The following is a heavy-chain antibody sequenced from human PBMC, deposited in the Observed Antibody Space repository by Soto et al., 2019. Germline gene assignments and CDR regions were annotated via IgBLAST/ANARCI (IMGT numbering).Heavy chain of an antibody. CDR1: GFTVSSYA. V-gene: IGHV3-23*01. Sequence: EVQLLESGGGLVQPGGSLRLSCAASGFTVSSYAMSWVRQAPGKGLEWVSVISGSGSTYSADSVKGRFTISRDSSKNTVYLQMNNLRAEDTAVYYCAKALRFTFTTGYYMDVWGRGTTVTVSS. CDR2: ISGSGST. CDR3: AKALRFTFTTGYYMDV. J-gene: IGHJ6*03. D-gene: IGHD3-16*01.